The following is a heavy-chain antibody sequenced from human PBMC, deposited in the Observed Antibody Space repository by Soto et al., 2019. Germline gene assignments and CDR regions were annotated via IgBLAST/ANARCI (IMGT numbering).Heavy chain of an antibody. D-gene: IGHD5-18*01. V-gene: IGHV1-24*01. CDR3: ATIYSYGYGVDY. J-gene: IGHJ4*02. CDR2: FDPEDGET. Sequence: TSVKVSCTASGYRFSDYHMHWVRQAPGKGLEWMGGFDPEDGETIYAQKFQGRVTMTEDTSTDTAYMELSSLRSEDTAVYYCATIYSYGYGVDYWGQGTLVTVSS. CDR1: GYRFSDYH.